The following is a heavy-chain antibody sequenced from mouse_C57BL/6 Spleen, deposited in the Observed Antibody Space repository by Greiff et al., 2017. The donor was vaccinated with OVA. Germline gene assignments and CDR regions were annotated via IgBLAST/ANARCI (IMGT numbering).Heavy chain of an antibody. CDR2: IWSGGST. D-gene: IGHD2-3*01. V-gene: IGHV2-2*01. J-gene: IGHJ4*01. Sequence: QVQLQQSGPGLVQPSQSLSITCTVSGFSFTSYGVHWVRQSPGKGLEWLGVIWSGGSTDYNAAFISRLSISKDNSKSKVFFKMNSLQADDTAIYYCAGYDGYYFYAMDYWGQGTSVTVSS. CDR3: AGYDGYYFYAMDY. CDR1: GFSFTSYG.